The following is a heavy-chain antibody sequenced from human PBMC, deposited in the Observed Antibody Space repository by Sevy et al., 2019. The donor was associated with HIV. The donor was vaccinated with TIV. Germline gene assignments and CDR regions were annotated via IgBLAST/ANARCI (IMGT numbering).Heavy chain of an antibody. V-gene: IGHV3-11*01. CDR1: GFTFSDYY. CDR2: LSSSGSTI. Sequence: GGSLRLSCAASGFTFSDYYMSWIRRAPGKGLEWVSCLSSSGSTIDYADSVKGRFTISRDNAKNSLYLQMNSLRAEDTAVYYCARASGWIYYFDYWGQGTLVTVSS. J-gene: IGHJ4*02. CDR3: ARASGWIYYFDY. D-gene: IGHD6-19*01.